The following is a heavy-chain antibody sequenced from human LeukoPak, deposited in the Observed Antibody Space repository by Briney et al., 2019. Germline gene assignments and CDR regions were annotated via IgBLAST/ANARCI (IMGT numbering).Heavy chain of an antibody. V-gene: IGHV1-46*01. CDR1: GYTFTGYY. D-gene: IGHD3-3*01. CDR3: ARDLGHYDYWSGSFDY. J-gene: IGHJ4*02. Sequence: GASVKVSCKASGYTFTGYYMHWVRQAPGQGLEWMGIINPSGGSTSYAQKFQGRVTMTRDTSTSTVYMELSSLRSEDTAVYYCARDLGHYDYWSGSFDYWGQGTLVTVSS. CDR2: INPSGGST.